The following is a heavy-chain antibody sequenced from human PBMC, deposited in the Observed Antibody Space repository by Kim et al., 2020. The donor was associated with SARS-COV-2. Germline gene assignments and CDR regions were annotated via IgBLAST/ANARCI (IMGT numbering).Heavy chain of an antibody. CDR3: ATRKKNDFWSGYYSL. D-gene: IGHD3-3*01. Sequence: GGSLRLSCAASGFTFSSYGMHWVRQAPGKGLEWVAVISYDGSNKYYADSVKGRFTISRDNSKNTLYLQMNSLRAEDTAVYYCATRKKNDFWSGYYSLWGQGTLVTVSS. CDR1: GFTFSSYG. J-gene: IGHJ4*02. V-gene: IGHV3-30*03. CDR2: ISYDGSNK.